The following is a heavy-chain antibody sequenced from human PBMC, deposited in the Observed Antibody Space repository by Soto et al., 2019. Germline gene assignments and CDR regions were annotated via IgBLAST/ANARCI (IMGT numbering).Heavy chain of an antibody. V-gene: IGHV4-59*01. CDR1: GGSISSYY. J-gene: IGHJ5*02. CDR3: ASTLWFGGYNWFDP. CDR2: IYYGGST. D-gene: IGHD3-10*01. Sequence: SETLSLTCTVSGGSISSYYWSWIRQPPGKGLEWIGYIYYGGSTNYNPSLKSRVTISVDTSKNQFSLKLSSVTAADTAVYYCASTLWFGGYNWFDPWGQGTLVTVSS.